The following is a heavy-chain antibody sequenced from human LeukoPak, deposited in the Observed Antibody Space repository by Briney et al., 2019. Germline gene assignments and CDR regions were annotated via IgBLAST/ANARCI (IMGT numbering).Heavy chain of an antibody. CDR1: GYTLTELS. J-gene: IGHJ5*02. V-gene: IGHV1-24*01. CDR3: ATILGDIDSNWFDP. D-gene: IGHD5-12*01. CDR2: FDPEDGET. Sequence: ASVKVSCKVSGYTLTELSMHWVRQAPGKGLEWMGGFDPEDGETIYAQKFQGRVTMTEDTSTDTAYMELSSLRSEDTAVYYCATILGDIDSNWFDPWGQGTLVTVSS.